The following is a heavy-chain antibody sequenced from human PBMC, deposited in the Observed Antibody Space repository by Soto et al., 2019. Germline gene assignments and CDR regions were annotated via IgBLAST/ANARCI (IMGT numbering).Heavy chain of an antibody. Sequence: QVQLVQSGAEVKKPGSSVKVSCKASGGTFSSYPISWVRQAPGQGLEWMGGIIPIFGTENYAQKFQGRVTITADKSTSTADMELSSLRSEDTAVYYCARAISGRRLRSSVNSYGMDVWGQGTTVTVSS. D-gene: IGHD3-16*01. J-gene: IGHJ6*02. V-gene: IGHV1-69*06. CDR2: IIPIFGTE. CDR3: ARAISGRRLRSSVNSYGMDV. CDR1: GGTFSSYP.